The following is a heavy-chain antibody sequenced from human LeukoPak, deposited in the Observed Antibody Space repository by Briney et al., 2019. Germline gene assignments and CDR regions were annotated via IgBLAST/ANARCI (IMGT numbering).Heavy chain of an antibody. CDR1: GGSMSSGNYY. J-gene: IGHJ4*02. Sequence: PSETLSLTCTVSGGSMSSGNYYWGWLRQPPGKGLEWIASMYYSGSTYYNPSLKSRVIISVNRSKNQFSLKLSSVTAADTAVHYCASSGGHGEDFDYWGQGTLVTVSS. V-gene: IGHV4-39*07. D-gene: IGHD4-17*01. CDR2: MYYSGST. CDR3: ASSGGHGEDFDY.